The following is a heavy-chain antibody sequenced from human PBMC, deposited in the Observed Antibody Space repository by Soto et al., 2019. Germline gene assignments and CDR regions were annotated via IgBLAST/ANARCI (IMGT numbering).Heavy chain of an antibody. CDR1: GFTFSSYA. CDR3: ARDILTGYVSLQYYYYYYGVDV. D-gene: IGHD3-9*01. Sequence: PGGSLRLSCAASGFTFSSYAMSWVRQAPGKGLEWVSAISGSGGSTYYADSVKGRFTISRDNSKNTLYLQMNSLRAEDTAVYYCARDILTGYVSLQYYYYYYGVDVWGQGTTVTVSS. V-gene: IGHV3-23*01. CDR2: ISGSGGST. J-gene: IGHJ6*02.